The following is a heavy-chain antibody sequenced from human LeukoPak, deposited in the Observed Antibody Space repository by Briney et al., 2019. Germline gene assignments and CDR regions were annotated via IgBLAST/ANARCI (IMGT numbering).Heavy chain of an antibody. V-gene: IGHV4-61*02. CDR1: GGSISSGSYY. D-gene: IGHD2-2*01. CDR3: ARENIVVVPAASFSYNWFDP. J-gene: IGHJ5*02. CDR2: IYTSGST. Sequence: SQTLSLTCTVSGGSISSGSYYWRWIRQPAGKGLEWIGRIYTSGSTNYNPSLKSRVTISVDTSKNQFSLKLSSVTAADTAVYYCARENIVVVPAASFSYNWFDPWGQGTLVTISS.